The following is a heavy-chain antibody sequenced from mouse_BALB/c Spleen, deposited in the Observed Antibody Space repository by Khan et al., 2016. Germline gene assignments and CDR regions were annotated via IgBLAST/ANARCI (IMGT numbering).Heavy chain of an antibody. J-gene: IGHJ3*01. CDR2: ISYSGST. Sequence: VQLKESGPGLVKPSQSLSLTCTVTGYSITSDYAWNWIRQFPGNKLEWMGYISYSGSTSYNPSLKSRISITRDTSKNQFFLQLNSVPTEDTATXYCAINWDEEDYWGQGTLVTVSA. V-gene: IGHV3-2*02. CDR3: AINWDEEDY. CDR1: GYSITSDYA. D-gene: IGHD4-1*02.